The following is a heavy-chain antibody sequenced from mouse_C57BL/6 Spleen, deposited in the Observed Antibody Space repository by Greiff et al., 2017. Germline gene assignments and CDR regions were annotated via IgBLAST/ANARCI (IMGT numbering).Heavy chain of an antibody. CDR3: ARDGRYAMDY. Sequence: EVQVVESGPGLVKPSQSLSLTCSVTGYSITSGYYWNWIRQFPGNKLEWMGYISYDGSNNYNPSLKNRISITRDTSKNQFFLKLNTVTTEDTATYYCARDGRYAMDYWGQGTSVTVSS. J-gene: IGHJ4*01. CDR2: ISYDGSN. V-gene: IGHV3-6*01. CDR1: GYSITSGYY.